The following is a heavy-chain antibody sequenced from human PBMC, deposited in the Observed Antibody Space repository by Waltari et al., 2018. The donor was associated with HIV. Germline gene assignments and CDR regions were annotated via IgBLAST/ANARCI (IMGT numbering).Heavy chain of an antibody. CDR2: INSDGSST. J-gene: IGHJ6*02. Sequence: EVQLVESGGGLVQPGGSLRLSCAASGFTFSSYWMHWVRQAPGKGLVWVSRINSDGSSTSYADSVKGRFTISRDNAKNTLYLQMNSLRAEDTAVYYCARDNKNYYYYYGMDVWGQGTTVTVSS. V-gene: IGHV3-74*01. CDR1: GFTFSSYW. CDR3: ARDNKNYYYYYGMDV.